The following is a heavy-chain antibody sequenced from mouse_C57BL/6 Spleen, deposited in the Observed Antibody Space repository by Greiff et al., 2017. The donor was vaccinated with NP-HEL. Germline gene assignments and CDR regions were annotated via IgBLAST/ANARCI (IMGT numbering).Heavy chain of an antibody. Sequence: QVQLQQPGAELVRPGSSVKLSCKASGYTFTSYWMDWVKQRPGHGLEWIGNIYPSDSETHYNQKFKDKATLTVDKSSSTAYMQLSSLTSEDSAVYYGTRGRFDYWGQGTTLTVSS. CDR2: IYPSDSET. J-gene: IGHJ2*01. CDR3: TRGRFDY. V-gene: IGHV1-61*01. CDR1: GYTFTSYW.